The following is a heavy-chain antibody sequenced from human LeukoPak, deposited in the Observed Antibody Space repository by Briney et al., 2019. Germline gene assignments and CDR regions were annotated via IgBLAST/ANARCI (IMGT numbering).Heavy chain of an antibody. Sequence: GGSLRLSCAASGFTFSSYAMSWVRQAPGKGLEWVSAISGSGGGTYYADSVKGRFTISRDNSKNTLFLQMNSLRAEDTAVYYCAKSHASIWNVYDYWGQGTLVTVSS. V-gene: IGHV3-23*01. CDR3: AKSHASIWNVYDY. D-gene: IGHD1-1*01. J-gene: IGHJ4*02. CDR2: ISGSGGGT. CDR1: GFTFSSYA.